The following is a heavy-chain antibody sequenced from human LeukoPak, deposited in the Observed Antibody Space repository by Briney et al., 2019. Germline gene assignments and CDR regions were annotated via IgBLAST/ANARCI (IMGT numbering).Heavy chain of an antibody. Sequence: GGSLRLSCAASGFTFSSYWMHWVRQAPGKGLVWVSRINSDGSRTSYADSVKGRFTISRDNAKNSLYLQMNSLRAEDTAVYYCAREGRDHSRIFFDYWGQGTLVTVSS. CDR3: AREGRDHSRIFFDY. J-gene: IGHJ4*02. CDR1: GFTFSSYW. CDR2: INSDGSRT. D-gene: IGHD2-15*01. V-gene: IGHV3-74*01.